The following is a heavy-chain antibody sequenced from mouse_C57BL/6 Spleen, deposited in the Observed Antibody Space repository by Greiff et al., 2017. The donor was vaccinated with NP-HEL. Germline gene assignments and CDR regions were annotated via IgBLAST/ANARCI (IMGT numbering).Heavy chain of an antibody. Sequence: QLQHPGAELVKPGASVKMSCKASGYTFTSYWITWVKQRPGQGLEWIGDIYPGSGSTNYNEKFKSKATLTVDTSSSTAYMQLSSLTSEDSAVYYCAREDDGYAWFAYWGQGTLVTVSA. CDR1: GYTFTSYW. CDR3: AREDDGYAWFAY. CDR2: IYPGSGST. J-gene: IGHJ3*01. V-gene: IGHV1-55*01. D-gene: IGHD2-3*01.